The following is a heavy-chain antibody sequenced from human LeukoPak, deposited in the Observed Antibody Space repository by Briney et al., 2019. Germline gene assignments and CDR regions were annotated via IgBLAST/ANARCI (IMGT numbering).Heavy chain of an antibody. V-gene: IGHV3-23*01. J-gene: IGHJ4*02. D-gene: IGHD3-22*01. CDR3: AKPYSSAYLGYFDY. CDR1: GFTFSSYS. Sequence: GGSLRLSCAASGFTFSSYSMNWVRQAPGKGLEWVSAISGSGGSTYYADSVDGRFTISRDYSKNTLYLQMNSLRAEDTAVYYCAKPYSSAYLGYFDYWGQGTLVTVSS. CDR2: ISGSGGST.